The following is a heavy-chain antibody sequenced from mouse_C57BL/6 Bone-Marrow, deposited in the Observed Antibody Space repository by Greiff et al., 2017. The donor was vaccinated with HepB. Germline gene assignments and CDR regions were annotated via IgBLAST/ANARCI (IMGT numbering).Heavy chain of an antibody. D-gene: IGHD1-1*01. J-gene: IGHJ2*01. CDR2: INPNNGGT. CDR3: ARSIYYYGSRYFDY. V-gene: IGHV1-22*01. Sequence: EVQVVESGPELVKPGASVKMSCKASGYTFTDYNMHWVKQSHGKSLEWIGYINPNNGGTSYNQKFKGKATLTVNKSSSTAYMELRSLTSEDSAVYYCARSIYYYGSRYFDYWGQGTTLTVSS. CDR1: GYTFTDYN.